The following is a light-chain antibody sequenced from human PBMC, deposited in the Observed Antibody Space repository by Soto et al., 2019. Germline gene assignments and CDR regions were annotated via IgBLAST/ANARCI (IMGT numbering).Light chain of an antibody. CDR3: SSYTTSTTLGVV. CDR1: SSDVGGSNY. Sequence: QSALTQPASVSGSPGQSITISCTGTSSDVGGSNYVSWYQQHPGKAPKLMIYEVDNRPSGVSNRFSGSKSGNTASLTISGLQAEDEAHYYCSSYTTSTTLGVVFGGGTKLTVL. V-gene: IGLV2-14*01. J-gene: IGLJ2*01. CDR2: EVD.